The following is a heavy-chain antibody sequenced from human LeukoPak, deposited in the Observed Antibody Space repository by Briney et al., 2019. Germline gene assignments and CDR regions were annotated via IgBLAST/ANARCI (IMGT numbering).Heavy chain of an antibody. D-gene: IGHD3-22*01. CDR3: ARDRCDSSGKALYYFDY. CDR2: ISYDGSNK. V-gene: IGHV3-30-3*01. J-gene: IGHJ4*02. Sequence: PGGSLRLSCAASGFTFSSYAMHWVRQAPGKGLEWVAVISYDGSNKYYADSVKGRFTISRDNSKNTLYLQMNSLRAEDTAVYYCARDRCDSSGKALYYFDYWGQGTLVTVSS. CDR1: GFTFSSYA.